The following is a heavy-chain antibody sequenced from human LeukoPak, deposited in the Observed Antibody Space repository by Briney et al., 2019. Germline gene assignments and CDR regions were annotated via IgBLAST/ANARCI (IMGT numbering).Heavy chain of an antibody. CDR1: GGSISSYY. D-gene: IGHD5-18*01. Sequence: SETLSLTCTVSGGSISSYYWSWIRQPPGKGLEWIGYIYYSGSTNYNPSLKSRVTISVDTSKNQFSLKLSSVTAADTAVYHCARAGYSYGPSFDYWGQGTLVTVSS. CDR3: ARAGYSYGPSFDY. CDR2: IYYSGST. V-gene: IGHV4-59*01. J-gene: IGHJ4*02.